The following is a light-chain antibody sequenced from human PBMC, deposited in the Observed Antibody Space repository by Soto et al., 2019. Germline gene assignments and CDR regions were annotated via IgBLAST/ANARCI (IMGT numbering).Light chain of an antibody. J-gene: IGKJ1*01. Sequence: DIQMTQSPSSMSASVGGRVTITCRASQTIINYLNWYQQKPGKAPKLLIYAASTLQSGVPSRFSGSGSGTDFTLSIGSLQPEDFATYYCQQSYSTPRTSGQGTKVDNK. V-gene: IGKV1-39*01. CDR2: AAS. CDR1: QTIINY. CDR3: QQSYSTPRT.